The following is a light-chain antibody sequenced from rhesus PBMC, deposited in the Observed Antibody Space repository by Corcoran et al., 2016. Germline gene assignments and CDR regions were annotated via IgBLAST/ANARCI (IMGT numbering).Light chain of an antibody. V-gene: IGKV1-22*01. CDR3: QHDSSSPYS. CDR1: QSFSSW. CDR2: QES. J-gene: IGKJ2*01. Sequence: DIQMTQSPSSLSASVGDTVTITCRASQSFSSWLAWYQQKPGKALKLLIYQESSLQRGVPSRLRGSGSVTDFTLTISSLQSEDFATYYCQHDSSSPYSFGQGTKVEIK.